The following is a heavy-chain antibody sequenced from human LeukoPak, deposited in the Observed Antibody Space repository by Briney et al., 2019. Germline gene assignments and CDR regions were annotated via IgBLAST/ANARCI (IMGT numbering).Heavy chain of an antibody. Sequence: GGSLRLSCAASGFTFSNYWMSWVRQAPGKGLEWVAHIKQDGTEKYYVDSVKGRFTISRDNAKNSLYLQMNSLRAEDTAVYYCARDQGGMTLVGNAFDIWGQGTMVTVSS. V-gene: IGHV3-7*01. CDR3: ARDQGGMTLVGNAFDI. CDR1: GFTFSNYW. J-gene: IGHJ3*02. CDR2: IKQDGTEK. D-gene: IGHD3-16*01.